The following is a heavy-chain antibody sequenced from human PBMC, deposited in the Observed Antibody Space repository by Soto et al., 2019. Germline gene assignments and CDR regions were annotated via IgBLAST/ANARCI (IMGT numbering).Heavy chain of an antibody. V-gene: IGHV3-23*01. J-gene: IGHJ6*02. D-gene: IGHD6-13*01. CDR3: AKGAAAGFYNYYRIDV. Sequence: PGGSLRLSCTASGFTFSSYAMSWVRQAPGKGLEWVSAISGGGGSTYYADSVKGRFTISRDNSKNTLYLQMNSLRAEDTAVYYCAKGAAAGFYNYYRIDVWGQGTTVTVTS. CDR1: GFTFSSYA. CDR2: ISGGGGST.